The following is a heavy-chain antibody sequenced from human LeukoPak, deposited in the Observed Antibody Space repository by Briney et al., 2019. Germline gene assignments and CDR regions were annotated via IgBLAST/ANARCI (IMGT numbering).Heavy chain of an antibody. CDR2: IYHSGSS. Sequence: SETLSLTCAVYGGSFSGYYWGWIRRPPGKGLEWIGSIYHSGSSYYNPSLGGRVTISIDASKNQFSLKLNSVTAADTAVYYCARPRLLYGSGPTLVWGPGTLVTVSS. D-gene: IGHD3-10*01. CDR1: GGSFSGYY. V-gene: IGHV4-34*01. J-gene: IGHJ4*02. CDR3: ARPRLLYGSGPTLV.